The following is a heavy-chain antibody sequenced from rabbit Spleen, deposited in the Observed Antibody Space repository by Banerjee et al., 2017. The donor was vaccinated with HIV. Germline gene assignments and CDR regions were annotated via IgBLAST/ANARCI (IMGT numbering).Heavy chain of an antibody. CDR2: ISDSGNT. V-gene: IGHV1S36*01. J-gene: IGHJ4*01. Sequence: QEQLVESGGGLVQPEGSQTLTCTASGFDFSGYIMNWVRQAPGKGLEWIGYISDSGNTWYASWVSGRFTISRTSTTVTLQMTSLTGADTATYFCARQKENAFNLWGPGTLVTVS. CDR1: GFDFSGYI. CDR3: ARQKENAFNL.